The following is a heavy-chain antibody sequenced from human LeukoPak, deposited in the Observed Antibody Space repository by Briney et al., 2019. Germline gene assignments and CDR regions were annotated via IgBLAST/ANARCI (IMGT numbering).Heavy chain of an antibody. CDR3: AKGSGMQWLVNFDY. Sequence: GGSLRLSCAASGFTFSSYAMNWVRQAPGKGLEWVSYISSSSSTIYYADSVKGRFTISRDNAKNSLYLQMNSLRAEDTAVYYCAKGSGMQWLVNFDYWGQGTLVTVSS. V-gene: IGHV3-48*01. D-gene: IGHD6-19*01. CDR2: ISSSSSTI. J-gene: IGHJ4*02. CDR1: GFTFSSYA.